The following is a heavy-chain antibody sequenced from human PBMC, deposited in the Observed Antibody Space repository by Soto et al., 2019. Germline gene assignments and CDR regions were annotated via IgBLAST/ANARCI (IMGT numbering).Heavy chain of an antibody. V-gene: IGHV4-39*01. Sequence: SETLSLTCTVSGGSISSSSYYWGWIRQPPGKGLEWIGSIYYSGSTYYNPSLKSRVTISVDTSKNQFSLKLSSVTAADTAVYYCARRAKDSYGYYFEYWGQGTLVTVSS. CDR1: GGSISSSSYY. CDR3: ARRAKDSYGYYFEY. D-gene: IGHD5-18*01. J-gene: IGHJ4*02. CDR2: IYYSGST.